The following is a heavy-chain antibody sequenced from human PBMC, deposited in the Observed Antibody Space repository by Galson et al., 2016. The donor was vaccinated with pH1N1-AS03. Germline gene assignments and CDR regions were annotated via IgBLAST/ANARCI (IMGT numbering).Heavy chain of an antibody. CDR2: MSAYSGET. Sequence: SVKVSCKASGYTLITYGISWVRQAPGQGLEWMGWMSAYSGETRYAPNFQGRVTMTRDTSTRTAYMDLRSLTSDDTAVYYCVREFEDPQKRVVAFGYWGQGTLVIVSS. CDR1: GYTLITYG. V-gene: IGHV1-18*01. CDR3: VREFEDPQKRVVAFGY. J-gene: IGHJ4*02.